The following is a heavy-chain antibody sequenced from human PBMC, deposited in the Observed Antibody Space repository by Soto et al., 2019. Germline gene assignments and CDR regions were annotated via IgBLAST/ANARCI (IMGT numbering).Heavy chain of an antibody. D-gene: IGHD1-7*01. CDR3: ARESITGTTSWYFDL. J-gene: IGHJ2*01. Sequence: QVQLQQWGAGLLKPSETLSLTCAVYGGSFSGYYWTWIRQPPGKGLEWIGEINHSGSTNYNPSLKRRVTISVDTSKNQFSLKLSSVTAADTAVYYCARESITGTTSWYFDLWGRGTLVTVSS. V-gene: IGHV4-34*01. CDR1: GGSFSGYY. CDR2: INHSGST.